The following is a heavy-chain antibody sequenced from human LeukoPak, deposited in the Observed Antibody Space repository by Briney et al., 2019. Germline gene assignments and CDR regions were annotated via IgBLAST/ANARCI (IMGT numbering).Heavy chain of an antibody. CDR3: AKRAGYSSSWSATRDPYYFGY. D-gene: IGHD6-13*01. V-gene: IGHV3-23*01. J-gene: IGHJ4*02. CDR1: GFTFSSYA. CDR2: ISGSGGST. Sequence: GGSLRLSCAASGFTFSSYAMSWARQAPGKGLEWVSAISGSGGSTYYADSVKGRFTISRDNSKNTLYLQMNSLRAEDTAVYYCAKRAGYSSSWSATRDPYYFGYWGQGTLVTVSS.